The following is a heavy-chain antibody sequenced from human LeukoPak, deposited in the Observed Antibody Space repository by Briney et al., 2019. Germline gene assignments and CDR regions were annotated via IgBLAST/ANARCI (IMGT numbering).Heavy chain of an antibody. J-gene: IGHJ5*02. V-gene: IGHV1-69*04. CDR1: GGTFSSYA. Sequence: ASVKVSCRSSGGTFSSYAISWVRQPPGQGLEWMGRIIPIHGISNYAQKFKGRVTITADKSTSTAYMELSSLRSEDTAVYYCARDMVRGLFCGPWGQGTLVTVSS. D-gene: IGHD3-10*01. CDR2: IIPIHGIS. CDR3: ARDMVRGLFCGP.